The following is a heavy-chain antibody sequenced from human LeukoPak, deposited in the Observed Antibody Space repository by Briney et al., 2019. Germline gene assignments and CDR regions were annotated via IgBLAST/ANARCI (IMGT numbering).Heavy chain of an antibody. V-gene: IGHV4-30-4*01. CDR2: IYYSGST. Sequence: PSQTLSLTCTVSGGSISSGDYYWSWIRQPPGKGLEWIGYIYYSGSTYYNPSLKSRVTISIDTSKNQFSLKLSSVTAADTAVYYCTREPEAGICSGGSCYRGYDAFDNWGQGTMVTVSS. CDR1: GGSISSGDYY. CDR3: TREPEAGICSGGSCYRGYDAFDN. D-gene: IGHD2-15*01. J-gene: IGHJ3*02.